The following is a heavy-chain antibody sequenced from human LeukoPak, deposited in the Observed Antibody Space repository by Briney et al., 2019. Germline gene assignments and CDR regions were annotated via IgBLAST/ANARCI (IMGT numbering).Heavy chain of an antibody. J-gene: IGHJ4*02. Sequence: GGSLRLSCAASGFIFSDYYMSWIRQAAGKGLEWIPYISGSGDTIYYADSVKGRFTISRDNAENSLYLQMNSLRAEDTAVYYCARAWGSADYWGQGTLVTVSS. CDR2: ISGSGDTI. CDR3: ARAWGSADY. D-gene: IGHD7-27*01. V-gene: IGHV3-11*01. CDR1: GFIFSDYY.